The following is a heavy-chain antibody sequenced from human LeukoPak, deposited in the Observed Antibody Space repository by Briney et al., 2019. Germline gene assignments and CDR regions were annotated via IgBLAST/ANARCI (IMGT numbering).Heavy chain of an antibody. J-gene: IGHJ4*02. D-gene: IGHD1-7*01. V-gene: IGHV3-30*03. CDR3: ARNWYSAFDY. Sequence: PGGSLRLSCAASGFTFSSYWMHWVRQAPGKGLEWVAFIQFDGNNQQYAGSVKGRFTISRDKNTLHVQMNSLRLEDTAVYYCARNWYSAFDYWGQGTLVTVAS. CDR2: IQFDGNNQ. CDR1: GFTFSSYW.